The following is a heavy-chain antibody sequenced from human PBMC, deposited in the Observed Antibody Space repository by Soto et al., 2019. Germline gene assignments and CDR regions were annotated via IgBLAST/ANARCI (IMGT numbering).Heavy chain of an antibody. J-gene: IGHJ4*02. CDR3: AKAESSYASGWYAY. D-gene: IGHD6-19*01. CDR1: GFTFSTYA. Sequence: EVQLLESGGGLVQPGGSLRLSCVASGFTFSTYAMSWVRQAPGKGLEWVSAISSAGRTYYADSVKGRLTISRDNSKNTLYLQMNSLRAEDTAVHYCAKAESSYASGWYAYWGQGTLVTVSS. CDR2: ISSAGRT. V-gene: IGHV3-23*01.